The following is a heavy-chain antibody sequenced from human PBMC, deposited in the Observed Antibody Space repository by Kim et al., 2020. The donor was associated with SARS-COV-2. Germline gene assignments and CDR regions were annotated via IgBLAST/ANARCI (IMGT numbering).Heavy chain of an antibody. CDR3: ARISGSYFYYYYGMDV. CDR2: IYYSGST. Sequence: SETLSLTCTVSGGSISSSSYYWGWIRQPPGKGLEWIGSIYYSGSTYYNPSLKSRVTISVDTSKNQFSLKLSSVTAADTAVYYCARISGSYFYYYYGMDVWGQGTTVTVSS. D-gene: IGHD1-26*01. CDR1: GGSISSSSYY. V-gene: IGHV4-39*01. J-gene: IGHJ6*02.